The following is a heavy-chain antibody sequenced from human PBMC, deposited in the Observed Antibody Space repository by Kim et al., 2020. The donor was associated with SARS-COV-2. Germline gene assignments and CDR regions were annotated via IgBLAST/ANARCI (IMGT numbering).Heavy chain of an antibody. D-gene: IGHD3-9*01. CDR1: GESISNDDFF. Sequence: SETLSLTCTVSGESISNDDFFWVWVRQRPGGGLECIGNVYYSGDTYYNPSLRDRASVAMDTSKNQFSLRVTSVTAADTGLYFCARLSAGCFAGFDYWGEG. CDR2: VYYSGDT. V-gene: IGHV4-39*01. CDR3: ARLSAGCFAGFDY. J-gene: IGHJ4*02.